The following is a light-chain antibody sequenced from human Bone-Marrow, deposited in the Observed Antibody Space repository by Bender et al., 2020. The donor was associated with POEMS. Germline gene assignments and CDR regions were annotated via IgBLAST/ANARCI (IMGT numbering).Light chain of an antibody. CDR3: QAWDISVDQVV. CDR1: NIETKS. Sequence: SYVLTQPPSVSVAPGQTASISCGGNNIETKSVHWYQQKPGQAPVLVVYDDSDRPSGIPERISGSNSGNTATLTVTRAEVGDEADYYCQAWDISVDQVVFGGGTKLTVL. J-gene: IGLJ3*02. CDR2: DDS. V-gene: IGLV3-21*02.